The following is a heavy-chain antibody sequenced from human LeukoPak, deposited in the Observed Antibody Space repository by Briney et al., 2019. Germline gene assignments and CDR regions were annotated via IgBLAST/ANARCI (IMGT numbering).Heavy chain of an antibody. CDR3: ASQTAWDYGDYPTGLFDY. CDR2: IYTSGST. CDR1: GGSISSGSYY. J-gene: IGHJ4*01. V-gene: IGHV4-61*02. Sequence: PSQTLSLTCTVSGGSISSGSYYWSWIRQPAGKGLEWIGRIYTSGSTNYNPSLKSRVTISVDTSKNQFSLKLSSVTAADTAVYYCASQTAWDYGDYPTGLFDYWGQEPWSPSPQ. D-gene: IGHD4-17*01.